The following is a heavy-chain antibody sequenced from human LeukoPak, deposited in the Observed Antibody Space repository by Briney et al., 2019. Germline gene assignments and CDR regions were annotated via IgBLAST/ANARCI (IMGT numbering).Heavy chain of an antibody. CDR2: ISSSSSTI. CDR1: GFTFSSYA. D-gene: IGHD4-23*01. V-gene: IGHV3-48*04. CDR3: AREGYGGNSLLVG. Sequence: PGGSLRLSCAASGFTFSSYAMSWVRQAPGKGLEWVSYISSSSSTIYYADSVKGRFTISRDNAKNSLYLQMNSLRAEDTAVYYCAREGYGGNSLLVGWGQGTLVTVSS. J-gene: IGHJ4*02.